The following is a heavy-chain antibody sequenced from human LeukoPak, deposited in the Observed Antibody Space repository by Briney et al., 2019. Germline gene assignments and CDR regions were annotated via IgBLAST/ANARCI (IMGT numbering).Heavy chain of an antibody. V-gene: IGHV3-7*01. J-gene: IGHJ6*03. CDR3: ARETNFYRYMDV. CDR1: GFTFSSYW. D-gene: IGHD3-3*01. Sequence: GGSLRLSCAASGFTFSSYWMSWVRQAPGKGLEWVANIKQDGSEKYYVDSVKGRFTISRDNAKSTLYLHMNSLRAEDTAVYYCARETNFYRYMDVWGKGTTVTVSS. CDR2: IKQDGSEK.